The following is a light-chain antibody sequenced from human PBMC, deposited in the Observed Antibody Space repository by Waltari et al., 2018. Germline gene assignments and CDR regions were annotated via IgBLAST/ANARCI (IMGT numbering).Light chain of an antibody. Sequence: DIQMTQSPSTLSASIGDRVTITCRASQSISSSSAWYQQNPGKAPKLLIYKASTLESGVPSRFSGSGSGTEFTLTISSLQPGDFATYYCQQYNSFSRTFGQGTKVDIK. J-gene: IGKJ1*01. V-gene: IGKV1-5*03. CDR1: QSISSS. CDR2: KAS. CDR3: QQYNSFSRT.